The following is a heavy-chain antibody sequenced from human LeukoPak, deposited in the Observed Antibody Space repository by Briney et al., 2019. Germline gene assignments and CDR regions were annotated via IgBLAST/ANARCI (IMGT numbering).Heavy chain of an antibody. J-gene: IGHJ5*02. CDR3: ARLRIGRLGYCSSTSCYGGWFDP. Sequence: SETLSLTCAVYGGSFSGYYWSWIRQPPGKGLEWIGEINHSGSTNYNPSLESRVTISVDTSKNQFSLKLSSVTAADTAVYYCARLRIGRLGYCSSTSCYGGWFDPWGQGTLVTVSS. CDR2: INHSGST. D-gene: IGHD2-2*01. V-gene: IGHV4-34*01. CDR1: GGSFSGYY.